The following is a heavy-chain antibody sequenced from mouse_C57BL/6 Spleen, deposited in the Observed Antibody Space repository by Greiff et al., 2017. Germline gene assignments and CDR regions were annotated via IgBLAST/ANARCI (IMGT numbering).Heavy chain of an antibody. CDR1: GFTFSDYG. Sequence: EVKLVESGGGLVKPGGSLKLSCAASGFTFSDYGMHWVRQAPEKGLEWVAYISSGSSTIYYADTVKGRFTISRDNAKNTLFLQMTSLRSEDTAMYYCARSPYDYDRGGAMDYWGQGTSVTVSS. CDR3: ARSPYDYDRGGAMDY. CDR2: ISSGSSTI. J-gene: IGHJ4*01. D-gene: IGHD2-4*01. V-gene: IGHV5-17*01.